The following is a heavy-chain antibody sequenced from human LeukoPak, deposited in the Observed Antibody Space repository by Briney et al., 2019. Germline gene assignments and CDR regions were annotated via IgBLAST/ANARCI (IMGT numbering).Heavy chain of an antibody. D-gene: IGHD5-18*01. J-gene: IGHJ4*02. CDR2: IYYSGST. V-gene: IGHV4-59*11. CDR3: AREYSYGYYYFDY. Sequence: ETLSLTCTVSGGSISSHYWSWIRQPPGKGLEWIGYIYYSGSTNYNPSLKSRVTISVDTSKNQFSLKLSSVTAADTAVYYCAREYSYGYYYFDYWVQGTLVTVSS. CDR1: GGSISSHY.